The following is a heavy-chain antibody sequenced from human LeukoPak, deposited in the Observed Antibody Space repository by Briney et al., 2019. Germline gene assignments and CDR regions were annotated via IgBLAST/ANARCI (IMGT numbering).Heavy chain of an antibody. CDR3: ARGPGGHYYDSSGFDH. D-gene: IGHD3-22*01. CDR1: GFTFSSYE. CDR2: ISSSGSTI. V-gene: IGHV3-48*03. J-gene: IGHJ4*02. Sequence: GGSLRLSCAASGFTFSSYEMNWVRQAPGKGLEWVSYISSSGSTIYYADSVKGRFTISRDNAKNSLYLQMNSLRAEDTAVYYCARGPGGHYYDSSGFDHWGQGTLVTVSS.